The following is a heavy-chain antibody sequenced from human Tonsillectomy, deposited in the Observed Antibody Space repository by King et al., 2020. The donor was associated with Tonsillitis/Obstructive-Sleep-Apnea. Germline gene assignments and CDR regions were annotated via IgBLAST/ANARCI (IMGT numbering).Heavy chain of an antibody. CDR3: AHTVYYYDSSGYYPFDY. Sequence: TLKESGPTLVKPTQTLTLTCTFSGFSLSTSGVGVGWIRQPPGKALEWLALIYWDDDKRYSPSLKSRLTITKDTSKSQVVLTMTNMDPVDTATYYCAHTVYYYDSSGYYPFDYWGQGTLVTVSS. CDR2: IYWDDDK. V-gene: IGHV2-5*02. J-gene: IGHJ4*02. D-gene: IGHD3-22*01. CDR1: GFSLSTSGVG.